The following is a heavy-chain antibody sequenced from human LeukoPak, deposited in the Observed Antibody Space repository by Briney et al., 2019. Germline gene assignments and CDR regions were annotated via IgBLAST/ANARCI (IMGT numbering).Heavy chain of an antibody. Sequence: PGGSLSLSCASTGFIFSSYAMNGVRPPRGRGLEGVSAINGSGGSTSYADSVKGRSTTSRDNSKNTLYLQMNSLRGEDTAVYYFARGTVTFYYYYGMDVWGQGTTVTVSS. V-gene: IGHV3-23*01. D-gene: IGHD4-17*01. CDR1: GFIFSSYA. CDR3: ARGTVTFYYYYGMDV. CDR2: INGSGGST. J-gene: IGHJ6*02.